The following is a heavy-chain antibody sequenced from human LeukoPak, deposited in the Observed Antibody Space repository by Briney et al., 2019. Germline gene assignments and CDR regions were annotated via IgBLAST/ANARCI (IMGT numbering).Heavy chain of an antibody. CDR1: GGSVSSGTYY. CDR2: IYHSGST. V-gene: IGHV4-30-2*01. CDR3: ARGGDGYIYYFDY. D-gene: IGHD5-24*01. Sequence: SETLSLTCTVSGGSVSSGTYYWSWIRQPPRKGLEWIGYIYHSGSTYYNPSLKSRVTISVDRSKNQFSLKLSSVTAADTAVYYCARGGDGYIYYFDYWGQGTLVTVSS. J-gene: IGHJ4*02.